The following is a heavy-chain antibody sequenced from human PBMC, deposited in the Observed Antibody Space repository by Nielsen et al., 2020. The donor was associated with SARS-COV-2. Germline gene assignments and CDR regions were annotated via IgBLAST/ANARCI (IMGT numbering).Heavy chain of an antibody. CDR3: ARILEGFSKGFDY. CDR2: ISSSSSYI. D-gene: IGHD3-3*01. Sequence: GESLKISCAASGFTFSSYSMNWVRQAPGKGLGWVSSISSSSSYIYYADSVKGRFTISRDNAKNSLYLQMNSLRAEDTAVYYCARILEGFSKGFDYWGQGTLVTVSS. V-gene: IGHV3-21*01. J-gene: IGHJ4*02. CDR1: GFTFSSYS.